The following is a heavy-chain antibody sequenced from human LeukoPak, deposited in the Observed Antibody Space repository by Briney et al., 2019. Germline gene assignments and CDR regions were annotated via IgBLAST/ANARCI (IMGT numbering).Heavy chain of an antibody. Sequence: SETLSLTCTVSGASITTYYWTWIRQPPGKGLEWIGYIYHSGSTNYNPSLKSRVTISLDTPRNQFSLRLSSVTAADTAVYFCAREYSTSSEGDYFDYWGQGSLVTVSS. J-gene: IGHJ4*02. CDR3: AREYSTSSEGDYFDY. V-gene: IGHV4-59*01. CDR2: IYHSGST. CDR1: GASITTYY. D-gene: IGHD6-6*01.